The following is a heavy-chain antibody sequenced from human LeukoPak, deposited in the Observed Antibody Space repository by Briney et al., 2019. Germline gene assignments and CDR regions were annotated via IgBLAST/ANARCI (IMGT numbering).Heavy chain of an antibody. CDR1: GGSFSGYY. CDR3: ARGTEYGSGSYYTLGYFDY. V-gene: IGHV4-34*01. CDR2: INHSGST. Sequence: PSETLSLTCAVYGGSFSGYYWSWIRQPPGKGLEWIGEINHSGSTNYNPSPKSRVTISVDTSKNQFSLKLSSVTAADTAVYYCARGTEYGSGSYYTLGYFDYWGQGTLVTVSS. D-gene: IGHD3-10*01. J-gene: IGHJ4*02.